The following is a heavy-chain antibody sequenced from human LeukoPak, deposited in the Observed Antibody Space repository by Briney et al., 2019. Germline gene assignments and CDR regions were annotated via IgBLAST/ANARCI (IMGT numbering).Heavy chain of an antibody. CDR1: GGSFSGYY. J-gene: IGHJ4*02. Sequence: PSETLSLTCAVYGGSFSGYYWSWIRQPPGKGLEWIGEINHSGSTNYNPSLKSRVTISVAPSKNPFSLKLSSVAAADTAVYYCARVGDQYSSSPLNYFDYWGQGTLVTVSS. V-gene: IGHV4-34*01. CDR3: ARVGDQYSSSPLNYFDY. CDR2: INHSGST. D-gene: IGHD6-13*01.